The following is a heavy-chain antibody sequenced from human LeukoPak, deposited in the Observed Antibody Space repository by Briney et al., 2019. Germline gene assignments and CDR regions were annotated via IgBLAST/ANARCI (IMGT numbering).Heavy chain of an antibody. CDR3: ARDDSSGFSDAFDI. J-gene: IGHJ3*02. Sequence: GGSLRLSCAASGFTLSSYAMHWVRQAPGKGLEWVAVISYDGSNKYYADSVKGRFTISRDNAKNSLYLQMNSLRAEDTAVYYCARDDSSGFSDAFDIWGQGTMVTVSS. D-gene: IGHD3-22*01. CDR1: GFTLSSYA. V-gene: IGHV3-30-3*01. CDR2: ISYDGSNK.